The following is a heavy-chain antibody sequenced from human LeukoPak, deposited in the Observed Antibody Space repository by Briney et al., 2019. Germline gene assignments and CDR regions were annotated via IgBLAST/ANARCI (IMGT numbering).Heavy chain of an antibody. CDR3: AREGYYGSGSPPSLYFDY. Sequence: GGSLRLSCAASGFTFSSHSMNWVRQAPGKGLEWVAVTSSDLNVKLYADSVKGRFTISRDNSRSTLYLQMNSLRPEDTAIYYCAREGYYGSGSPPSLYFDYWGQGTLVTVSS. CDR1: GFTFSSHS. V-gene: IGHV3-30*03. J-gene: IGHJ4*02. D-gene: IGHD3-10*01. CDR2: TSSDLNVK.